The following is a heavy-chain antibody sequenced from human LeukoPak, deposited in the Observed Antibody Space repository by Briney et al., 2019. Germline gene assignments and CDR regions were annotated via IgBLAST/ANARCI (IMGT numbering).Heavy chain of an antibody. Sequence: SETLSLTCTVSGVSIFSGTYFWAWIRQPPGKGLEWIGNIYYSGNTYQNPSLRSRATMSVDTSKNQFSLKLSSVTAADTAVYYCARERTMVRGMSWFDPWGQGTRVTVSS. D-gene: IGHD3-10*01. CDR2: IYYSGNT. V-gene: IGHV4-39*07. CDR1: GVSIFSGTYF. CDR3: ARERTMVRGMSWFDP. J-gene: IGHJ5*02.